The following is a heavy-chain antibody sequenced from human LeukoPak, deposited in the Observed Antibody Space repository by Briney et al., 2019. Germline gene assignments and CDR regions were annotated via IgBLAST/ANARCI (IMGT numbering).Heavy chain of an antibody. CDR3: ARVLRSSYWPFDL. V-gene: IGHV4-61*08. D-gene: IGHD3-10*01. J-gene: IGHJ2*01. Sequence: SETLSLTCTVSGVSVSSGGYDRRWIRQPPGKGLEWSGYISHSGSTNYNPSLNSRVTISVATSKNQFSLKLSSVTAADTAVYYCARVLRSSYWPFDLWGRGTLVTVSS. CDR1: GVSVSSGGYD. CDR2: ISHSGST.